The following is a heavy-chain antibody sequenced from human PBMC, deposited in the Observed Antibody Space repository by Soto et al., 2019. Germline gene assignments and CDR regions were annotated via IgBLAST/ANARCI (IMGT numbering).Heavy chain of an antibody. D-gene: IGHD3-9*01. Sequence: ASVKGSCKASGYTFTGYYMHWVRQAPGQGLEWMGWINPNSGGTNYAQKFQGWVTMTRDTSISTAYMELSRLRSDDTAVYYCARDIRSILTGYIGPSGWFDPWGQGTLVTVSS. CDR3: ARDIRSILTGYIGPSGWFDP. CDR2: INPNSGGT. J-gene: IGHJ5*02. V-gene: IGHV1-2*04. CDR1: GYTFTGYY.